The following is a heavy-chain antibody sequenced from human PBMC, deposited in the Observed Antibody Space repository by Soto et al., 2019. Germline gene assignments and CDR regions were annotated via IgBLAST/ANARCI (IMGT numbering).Heavy chain of an antibody. D-gene: IGHD5-12*01. CDR2: IYYSGTT. V-gene: IGHV4-31*03. J-gene: IGHJ4*02. CDR3: ARAARDSGSDY. Sequence: QVQLHASGPGLVKPAQTLSLPCTVSGGSISSSGYYWSWIRQHPGKGLEWIGYIYYSGTTYYNPSLKSRVIISVDTSTNQFSRKLSSVTAADTAVYYWARAARDSGSDYCGQGTLVTVSS. CDR1: GGSISSSGYY.